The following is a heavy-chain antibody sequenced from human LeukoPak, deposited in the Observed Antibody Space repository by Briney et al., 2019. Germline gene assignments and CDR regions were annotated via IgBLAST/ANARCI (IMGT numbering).Heavy chain of an antibody. CDR1: GYTFTSYG. CDR2: ISAYNGNT. CDR3: ARDPLSYDILPKGDAFDI. V-gene: IGHV1-18*04. D-gene: IGHD3-9*01. J-gene: IGHJ3*02. Sequence: ASVKVSCKASGYTFTSYGISWVRQAPGQGLEWMGWISAYNGNTNYAQKLQGRVTMTTDTSTSTAYMELRSLRSDDTAVYYCARDPLSYDILPKGDAFDIWGQGTMVTVSS.